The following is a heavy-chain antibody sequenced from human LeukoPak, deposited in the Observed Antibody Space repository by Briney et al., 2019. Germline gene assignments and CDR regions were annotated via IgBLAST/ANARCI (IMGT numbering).Heavy chain of an antibody. D-gene: IGHD6-13*01. CDR2: IYSSGST. J-gene: IGHJ4*02. V-gene: IGHV4-4*07. CDR1: GDSISSFY. CDR3: ARNLIPEQLVVNF. Sequence: SETLSLTCTVSGDSISSFYWSWIRQPAGKGLEWIGRIYSSGSTNYNPSLESRVTMSVDTSKNQFSLNLQSVTPEDTAVYYCARNLIPEQLVVNFWGQGTLVTVSS.